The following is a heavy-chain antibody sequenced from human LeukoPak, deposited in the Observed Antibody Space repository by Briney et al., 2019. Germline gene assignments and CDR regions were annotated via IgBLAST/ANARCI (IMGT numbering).Heavy chain of an antibody. V-gene: IGHV3-7*05. D-gene: IGHD6-19*01. CDR3: ARDQRQWLVLDC. Sequence: GGSLRLSCAASEFSFSNYSVSWVRQAPGKGLGWVANIKHDGSEKYYLDSVKGRFTISRDNAMNSLYLQMNSLRAEDTAVYYCARDQRQWLVLDCWGQGTLVTVSS. CDR1: EFSFSNYS. CDR2: IKHDGSEK. J-gene: IGHJ4*02.